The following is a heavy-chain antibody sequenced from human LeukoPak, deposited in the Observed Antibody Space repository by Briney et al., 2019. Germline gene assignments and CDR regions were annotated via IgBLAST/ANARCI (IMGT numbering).Heavy chain of an antibody. CDR1: GFTFSDHW. CDR3: ARAPSRPRSFDF. CDR2: INPAGSEE. Sequence: GGSLRLSCAASGFTFSDHWMAWVRQAPGKGLEWVANINPAGSEEYYVDSVEGRFTISRDNAKNALYLQLNSLRAEDTAVYYCARAPSRPRSFDFWGQGTLVTVSS. V-gene: IGHV3-7*01. J-gene: IGHJ4*02.